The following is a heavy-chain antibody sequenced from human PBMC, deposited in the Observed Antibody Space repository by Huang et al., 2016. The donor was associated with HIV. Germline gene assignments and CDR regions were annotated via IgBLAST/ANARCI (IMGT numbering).Heavy chain of an antibody. V-gene: IGHV3-74*01. J-gene: IGHJ4*02. CDR2: INSDGSST. D-gene: IGHD3-22*01. Sequence: EVQLVESGGGLVQPGGSLRLSCAASGFSISSYWMHWVRQAPGKGLGWVSRINSDGSSTSYADSVKGRFTIARDNAKNTLYLQMNSLRAEDTAVYYCARDPRIQSWLNFFDYWGQGTLDSVSS. CDR3: ARDPRIQSWLNFFDY. CDR1: GFSISSYW.